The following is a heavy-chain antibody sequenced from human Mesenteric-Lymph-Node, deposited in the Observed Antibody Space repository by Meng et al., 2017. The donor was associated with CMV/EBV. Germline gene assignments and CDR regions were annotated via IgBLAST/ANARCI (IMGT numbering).Heavy chain of an antibody. D-gene: IGHD3-16*01. Sequence: GGSLRLSCAASGFIVSSNYMSWVRQAPGKGLEWVSVIYSDGRTNFADSVKGRFTISRDNSKNTLYLQMNSLRVEDTAVYYCARRYWGAWGMDVWGQGTTVTVSS. V-gene: IGHV3-53*01. J-gene: IGHJ6*02. CDR3: ARRYWGAWGMDV. CDR2: IYSDGRT. CDR1: GFIVSSNY.